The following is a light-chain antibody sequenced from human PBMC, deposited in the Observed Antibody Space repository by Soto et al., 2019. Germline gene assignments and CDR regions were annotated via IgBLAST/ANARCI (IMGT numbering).Light chain of an antibody. CDR2: GAS. Sequence: EIVMTQSPATLSVSPGERATLSCRASQSVSSNLAWYQQKPGQAPRLLIYGASTSATGIPARFSGSGSGTEFTLTISSLQSEDFAVYYCQQYNNWPPVTVGQGTKLEIK. V-gene: IGKV3-15*01. CDR1: QSVSSN. J-gene: IGKJ2*01. CDR3: QQYNNWPPVT.